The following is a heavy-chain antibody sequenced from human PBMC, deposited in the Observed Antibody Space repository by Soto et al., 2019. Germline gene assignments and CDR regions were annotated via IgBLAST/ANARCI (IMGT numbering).Heavy chain of an antibody. D-gene: IGHD3-16*02. CDR1: GGSISSGGYY. Sequence: QVQLQESGPGLVKPSQTLSLTCTVSGGSISSGGYYWSWIRQHPGKGLEWIGYIYYSGSTYYNPSLKSRVTISVDTSKNQFSLKLSSVTAADTAVYYCARALIMITFGGVIVIPRGFDYWGQGTLVTVSS. CDR3: ARALIMITFGGVIVIPRGFDY. CDR2: IYYSGST. J-gene: IGHJ4*02. V-gene: IGHV4-31*03.